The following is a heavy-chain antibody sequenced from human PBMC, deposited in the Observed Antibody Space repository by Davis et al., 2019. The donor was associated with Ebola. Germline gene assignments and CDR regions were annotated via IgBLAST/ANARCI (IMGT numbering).Heavy chain of an antibody. CDR3: ARGLWFGELVYYYYGMDV. CDR1: GGSISSSYYY. D-gene: IGHD3-10*01. CDR2: IYYSGST. J-gene: IGHJ6*02. V-gene: IGHV4-61*05. Sequence: SETLSLTCSVSGGSISSSYYYWGWIRQPPGKGLEWIGYIYYSGSTNYNPSLKSRVTISVDTSKNQFSLKLSSVTAADTAVYYCARGLWFGELVYYYYGMDVWGQGTTVTVSS.